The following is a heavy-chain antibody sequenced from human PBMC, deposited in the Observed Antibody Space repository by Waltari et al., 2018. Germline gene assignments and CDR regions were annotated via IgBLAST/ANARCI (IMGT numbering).Heavy chain of an antibody. J-gene: IGHJ4*02. D-gene: IGHD2-2*02. CDR2: IIPIFGTA. CDR1: GGTFSSYA. Sequence: QVQLVQSGAEVKKPGSAVTVSCKASGGTFSSYAIRCVRQAPGQGREWMGGIIPIFGTANYAQKFQGRVTITADESTSTAYMELSSLRSEDTAVYYCARAKGQLLYEEVFDYWGQGTLVNVSS. V-gene: IGHV1-69*01. CDR3: ARAKGQLLYEEVFDY.